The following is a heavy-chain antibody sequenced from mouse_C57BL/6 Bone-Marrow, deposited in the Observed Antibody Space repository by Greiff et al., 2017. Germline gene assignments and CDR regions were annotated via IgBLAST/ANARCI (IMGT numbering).Heavy chain of an antibody. Sequence: EVKLQESGGGLVKPGGSLKLSCAASGFTFSDYGMPWVRQAPEKGLEWVAYISSGSSTIYYAATVKGRFTISRDNAKNTLFLQMTSLRSEDTAMYYCAKDYGSSFDYWGQGTTLTVSS. CDR3: AKDYGSSFDY. V-gene: IGHV5-17*01. CDR1: GFTFSDYG. J-gene: IGHJ2*01. D-gene: IGHD1-1*01. CDR2: ISSGSSTI.